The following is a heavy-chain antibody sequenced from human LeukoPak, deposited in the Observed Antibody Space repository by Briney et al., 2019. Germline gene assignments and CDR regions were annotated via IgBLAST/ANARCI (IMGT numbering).Heavy chain of an antibody. V-gene: IGHV3-74*01. CDR2: INNPGTGT. J-gene: IGHJ4*02. Sequence: PGGSLRLSCAASGFTFSSYWMHWVRQVPGKGLVWVAHINNPGTGTTYADAVKGRFTISRDNAKNTLYLQMNSLRADDTAMYCCARGSGGFDYWGQGTLITVSS. CDR1: GFTFSSYW. CDR3: ARGSGGFDY. D-gene: IGHD3-3*01.